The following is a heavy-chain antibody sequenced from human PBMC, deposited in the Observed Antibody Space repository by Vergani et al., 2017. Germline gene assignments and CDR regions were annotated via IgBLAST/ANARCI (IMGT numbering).Heavy chain of an antibody. Sequence: EVQLLESGGDLVQPGGSLRLSCAASGFTFSSYAMSWVRQAPGKGLEWVSAISGSGGSTYYADSVKGRFTISRDISKSTLYLQMNRLRAEDTAVYYCAKGLGGTAVAGDYFDYWGQGTLVTVSS. CDR1: GFTFSSYA. CDR2: ISGSGGST. D-gene: IGHD6-19*01. V-gene: IGHV3-23*01. J-gene: IGHJ4*02. CDR3: AKGLGGTAVAGDYFDY.